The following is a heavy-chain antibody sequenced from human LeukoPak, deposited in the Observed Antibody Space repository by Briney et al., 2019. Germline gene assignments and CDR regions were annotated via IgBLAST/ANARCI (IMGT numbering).Heavy chain of an antibody. CDR2: IYHSGST. CDR1: GGSISNNNW. D-gene: IGHD6-13*01. V-gene: IGHV4-4*02. Sequence: SETLSLTCAVSGGSISNNNWWWSWVRQPPGKGLEWIGEIYHSGSTNYNPSLKSRVTISVDKSNNQFSLKLSSVTAADTAVYYCARDGGPYSSSWYVGYYYYYGMDVWGQGTTVTVSS. CDR3: ARDGGPYSSSWYVGYYYYYGMDV. J-gene: IGHJ6*02.